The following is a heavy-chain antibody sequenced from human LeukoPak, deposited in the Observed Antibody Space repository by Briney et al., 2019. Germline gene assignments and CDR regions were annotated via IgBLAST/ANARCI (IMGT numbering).Heavy chain of an antibody. CDR2: IYSGGNT. Sequence: GGSLRLSCVASGLTVSSNYMSWVRQAPGKGLEWVSVIYSGGNTYYADSVKGRFTISRDNSKNTLYLQMNSLRAEDTAVYYCARDAASGSYYFDYWGQGTLVTVSS. V-gene: IGHV3-53*01. J-gene: IGHJ4*02. D-gene: IGHD1-26*01. CDR1: GLTVSSNY. CDR3: ARDAASGSYYFDY.